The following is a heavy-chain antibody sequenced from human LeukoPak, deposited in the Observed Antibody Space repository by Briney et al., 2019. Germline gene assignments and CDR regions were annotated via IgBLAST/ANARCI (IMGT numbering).Heavy chain of an antibody. CDR2: IYHSGST. V-gene: IGHV4-30-2*01. CDR1: GGSISSGDYY. CDR3: ARDRCSSTSCYGAFDI. D-gene: IGHD2-2*01. Sequence: SQTLSLTCTVSGGSISSGDYYWSWIRQPPGKGLEWIGYIYHSGSTYYNPSLKSRVTISVDRSKNQFSLKLSSVTAADTAVYYCARDRCSSTSCYGAFDIWGQGTMVTVSS. J-gene: IGHJ3*02.